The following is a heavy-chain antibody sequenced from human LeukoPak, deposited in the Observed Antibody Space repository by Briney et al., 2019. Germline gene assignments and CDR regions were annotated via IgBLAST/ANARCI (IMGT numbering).Heavy chain of an antibody. J-gene: IGHJ4*02. CDR1: GFTFSSYW. CDR3: ARGGVYSSSSFDY. V-gene: IGHV3-7*01. D-gene: IGHD6-6*01. CDR2: IKQDGSEK. Sequence: GGSLRLSCAASGFTFSSYWMSWVRQAPGKGLEWVANIKQDGSEKYYVDSVKGRFTISRDNAKNTLYLQMNSLRAEDTAVYYCARGGVYSSSSFDYWGQGTLVTVSS.